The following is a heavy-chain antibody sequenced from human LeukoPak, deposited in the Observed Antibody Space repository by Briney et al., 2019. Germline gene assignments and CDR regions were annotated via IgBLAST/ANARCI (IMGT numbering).Heavy chain of an antibody. CDR1: GFTFSSYA. CDR2: ISGSDGST. D-gene: IGHD2-2*01. V-gene: IGHV3-23*01. Sequence: PGGSLRLSCAASGFTFSSYAMSWVRQAPGKGLEWVSAISGSDGSTYYADSVEGRFTISRDNSKNTLYLQMNSLRAEDTAVYYCAKVSYCSSTSCRWGQGTLVTVSS. CDR3: AKVSYCSSTSCR. J-gene: IGHJ4*02.